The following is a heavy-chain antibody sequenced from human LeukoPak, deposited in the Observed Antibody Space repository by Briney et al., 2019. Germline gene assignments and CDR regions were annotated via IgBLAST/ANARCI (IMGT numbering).Heavy chain of an antibody. CDR2: IYTSGST. CDR3: ARGGLGYCSGGSCYVED. Sequence: PSETLSLTCTVSGGSISSYYWSWIRQPAGKGLEWIGRIYTSGSTNYNPSLKSRVTMSVDTSKNQFSLKLSSVTAADTAVYYCARGGLGYCSGGSCYVEDWGQGTLVTVSS. V-gene: IGHV4-4*07. CDR1: GGSISSYY. J-gene: IGHJ4*02. D-gene: IGHD2-15*01.